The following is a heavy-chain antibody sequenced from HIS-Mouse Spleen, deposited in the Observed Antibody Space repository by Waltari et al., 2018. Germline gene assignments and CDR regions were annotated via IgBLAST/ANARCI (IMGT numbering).Heavy chain of an antibody. J-gene: IGHJ4*02. V-gene: IGHV4-38-2*02. Sequence: QVQLQESGPGLVKPSETLSLTCTVSGYSISSGYYWGWIRQPPGKGLGWIGSIDHSGGTYYNPSLKSRVTISGDTSKNQFSLKLSSVTAADTAVYYCASLPYYDFWSGPRDYWGQGTLVTVSS. CDR1: GYSISSGYY. CDR2: IDHSGGT. D-gene: IGHD3-3*01. CDR3: ASLPYYDFWSGPRDY.